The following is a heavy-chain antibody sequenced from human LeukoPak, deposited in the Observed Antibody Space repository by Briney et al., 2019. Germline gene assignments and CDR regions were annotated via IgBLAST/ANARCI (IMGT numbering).Heavy chain of an antibody. CDR2: INSDGSST. D-gene: IGHD6-13*01. V-gene: IGHV3-74*01. CDR3: ARGVAAAGQKC. Sequence: GGSLRLSCAASAFTFSSYWMHWVRQAPGKGLVWVSRINSDGSSTSYADSVKGRFTIYRDSAKNTLYLQMNSLRAEDTAVYYCARGVAAAGQKCWGQGTLVTVSS. CDR1: AFTFSSYW. J-gene: IGHJ4*02.